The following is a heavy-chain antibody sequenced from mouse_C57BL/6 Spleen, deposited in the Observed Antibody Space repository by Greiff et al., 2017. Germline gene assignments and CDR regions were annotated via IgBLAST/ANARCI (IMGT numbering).Heavy chain of an antibody. V-gene: IGHV5-6*01. CDR3: ARRRGDGDSYYAMDY. CDR1: GFTFSSYG. CDR2: ISSGGSYT. Sequence: EVQRVESGGDLVKPGGSLKLSCAASGFTFSSYGMSWVRQTPDKRLEWVATISSGGSYTYYPDSVKGRFTISRDNAKNTLYLQMSSLKSEDTAMYYCARRRGDGDSYYAMDYWGQGTSVTVSS. J-gene: IGHJ4*01. D-gene: IGHD3-3*01.